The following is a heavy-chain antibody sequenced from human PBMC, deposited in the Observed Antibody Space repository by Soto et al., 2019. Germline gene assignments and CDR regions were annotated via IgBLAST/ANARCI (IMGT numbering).Heavy chain of an antibody. Sequence: GGSLRLSCAASGFTFSSYAMSWVRQAPGKGLEWVSAISGSGGSTYYADSVKGRFTISRDNSKNTLYLQMNSLRAEDTAVYYCAKGTNYYGSGSGFDYWGQGTLVTVSS. V-gene: IGHV3-23*01. J-gene: IGHJ4*02. CDR3: AKGTNYYGSGSGFDY. D-gene: IGHD3-10*01. CDR1: GFTFSSYA. CDR2: ISGSGGST.